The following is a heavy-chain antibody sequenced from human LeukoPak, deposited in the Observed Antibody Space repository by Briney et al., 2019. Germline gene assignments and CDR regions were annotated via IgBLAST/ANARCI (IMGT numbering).Heavy chain of an antibody. CDR3: AKVSGYYFDSGGYYYFDY. J-gene: IGHJ4*02. Sequence: PGGSLRLSCVASGFTFSSYAMGWVRQAPGKGLEWVSGLSGSGGNTYYADSVKGRFTISRDNSKNTLSLQMNSLRAEDTAVYYCAKVSGYYFDSGGYYYFDYWGQGTLVTVSS. V-gene: IGHV3-23*01. CDR1: GFTFSSYA. D-gene: IGHD3-22*01. CDR2: LSGSGGNT.